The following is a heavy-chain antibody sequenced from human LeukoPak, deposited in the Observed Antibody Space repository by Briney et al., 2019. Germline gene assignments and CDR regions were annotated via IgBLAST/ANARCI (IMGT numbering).Heavy chain of an antibody. J-gene: IGHJ4*02. D-gene: IGHD2-2*01. CDR1: GFTFSDYW. Sequence: PGGSLRLSCAASGFTFSDYWMHWVRQTPGRGLVWVSRINPDGSDILYADSVKGRFSISRDNAKNMLYLQLNSLRAEDTAVYYRAYQLLPNWGQGTLVTVSS. CDR3: AYQLLPN. CDR2: INPDGSDI. V-gene: IGHV3-74*01.